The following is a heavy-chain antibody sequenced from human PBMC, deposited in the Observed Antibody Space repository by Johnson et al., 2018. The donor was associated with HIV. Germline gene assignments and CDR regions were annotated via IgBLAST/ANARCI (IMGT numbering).Heavy chain of an antibody. CDR3: AKDRPTIGYSGYGFGAFDI. Sequence: VQLVESGGGLVQPGGSLRLSCAASGFTFRNYAMSWVRQAPGKGLEWVSTISGGGSSTYYADSVKGRFTISRDNSKNTLYLHMNSLRAEDTAVYYCAKDRPTIGYSGYGFGAFDIWGQGTKVTVSS. CDR1: GFTFRNYA. V-gene: IGHV3-23*04. J-gene: IGHJ3*02. D-gene: IGHD5-12*01. CDR2: ISGGGSST.